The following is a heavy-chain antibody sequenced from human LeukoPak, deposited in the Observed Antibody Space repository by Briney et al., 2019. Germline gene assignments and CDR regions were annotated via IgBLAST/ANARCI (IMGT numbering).Heavy chain of an antibody. Sequence: SETLSLTCTVSSGSISTYYWSWIRQPPGKGLEWIGFIYYSGSTNYNPSLRSRVTISVDTSKNQFSLKLTSVTAADTAVYYCAREVVASQGHIDYWGQGTLVTVSS. J-gene: IGHJ4*02. CDR1: SGSISTYY. V-gene: IGHV4-59*01. D-gene: IGHD2-15*01. CDR2: IYYSGST. CDR3: AREVVASQGHIDY.